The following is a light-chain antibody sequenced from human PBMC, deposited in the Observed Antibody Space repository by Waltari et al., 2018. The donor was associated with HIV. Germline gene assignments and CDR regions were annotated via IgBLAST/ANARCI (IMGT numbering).Light chain of an antibody. CDR3: SSYVHSMTPYV. CDR1: STDVGNFNL. Sequence: QSALTQPASVSGSPGQSITISCTGTSTDVGNFNLLSWYQQLPGKAPKLIIYEVSERPSGTSNRFSGSKSGNTASLTISGLQAEDEADYYCSSYVHSMTPYVFGTGTKVTVL. J-gene: IGLJ1*01. V-gene: IGLV2-23*02. CDR2: EVS.